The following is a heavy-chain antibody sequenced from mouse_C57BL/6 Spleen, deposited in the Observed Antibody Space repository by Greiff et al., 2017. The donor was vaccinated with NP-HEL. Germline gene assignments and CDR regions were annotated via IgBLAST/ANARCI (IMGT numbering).Heavy chain of an antibody. CDR2: IDPSDSYT. V-gene: IGHV1-69*01. Sequence: QVQLQQPGTELVKPGASVKLSCKASGYTFTSYWMHWVKQRPGQGLEWIGEIDPSDSYTNYNQKFKGKSTLTVDKSSSTAYMQLSSLTSEDSAVYYCARRVYYAMDYWGQGTSVTVSS. J-gene: IGHJ4*01. CDR3: ARRVYYAMDY. CDR1: GYTFTSYW.